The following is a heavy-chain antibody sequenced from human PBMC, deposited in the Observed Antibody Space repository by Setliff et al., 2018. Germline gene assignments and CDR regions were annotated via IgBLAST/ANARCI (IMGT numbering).Heavy chain of an antibody. J-gene: IGHJ4*02. V-gene: IGHV3-23*01. D-gene: IGHD2-8*02. CDR2: INVGGTNT. Sequence: GGSLRLSCAASGFTFSSFALSWVRQAPGKRLEWVSIINVGGTNTYYTDSVKGRFTISRDNSRNTVFLQMNSLRAEDTAMYYCAKDKQIRVDYFDYWGRGTLVTVSS. CDR3: AKDKQIRVDYFDY. CDR1: GFTFSSFA.